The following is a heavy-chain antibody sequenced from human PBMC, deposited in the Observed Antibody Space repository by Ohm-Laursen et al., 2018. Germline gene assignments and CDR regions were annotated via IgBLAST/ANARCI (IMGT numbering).Heavy chain of an antibody. CDR2: INPNSGGT. CDR1: GYTFTGYY. CDR3: ARMGYCTNGVCYLSGMDV. V-gene: IGHV1-2*02. D-gene: IGHD2-8*01. Sequence: GSSVKVSCKASGYTFTGYYMHWMRQAPGQGLEWMGWINPNSGGTNYAQKFQGRVTMTRDTSISTAYMELSRLRSDDTAVYYCARMGYCTNGVCYLSGMDVWGQGTTVTVSS. J-gene: IGHJ6*02.